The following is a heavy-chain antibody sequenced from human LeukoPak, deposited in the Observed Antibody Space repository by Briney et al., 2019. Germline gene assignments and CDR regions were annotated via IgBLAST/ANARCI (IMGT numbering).Heavy chain of an antibody. J-gene: IGHJ3*02. D-gene: IGHD3-10*01. CDR1: GFTFDDYA. CDR3: AKLPGVHPINGAFDI. V-gene: IGHV3-9*01. CDR2: ISWNSGSI. Sequence: GGSLRLSCAASGFTFDDYAMHWVRQAPGKGLEWVSGISWNSGSIGYADSVKGRFTISRDNAKNSLYLQMNSLRAEDTALYYCAKLPGVHPINGAFDIWGQGTMVTVSS.